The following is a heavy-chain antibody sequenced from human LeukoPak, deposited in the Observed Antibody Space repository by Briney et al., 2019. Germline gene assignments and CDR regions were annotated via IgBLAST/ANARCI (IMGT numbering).Heavy chain of an antibody. Sequence: PGGSLRLSCAASGFTFSSYAMSWVRQAPGKGLEWVSTISGSGGSTYDADSVKGRFTISRDNSKNTLYLQMNSLRAEDTAVYYCASRTSLGFDYWGQGTLVTVSS. D-gene: IGHD7-27*01. J-gene: IGHJ4*02. CDR3: ASRTSLGFDY. V-gene: IGHV3-23*01. CDR2: ISGSGGST. CDR1: GFTFSSYA.